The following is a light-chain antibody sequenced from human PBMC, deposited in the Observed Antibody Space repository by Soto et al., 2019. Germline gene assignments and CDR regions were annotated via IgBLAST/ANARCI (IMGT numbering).Light chain of an antibody. CDR3: QQYDKLPLT. Sequence: DRPMTHSPSSLSASVGDRVTITCQASQDISNYLNWYQQKPGKAPNLLIYDASNLETGFPSRFSGSGSGTDFTYPISSLQPEDIATYYGQQYDKLPLTLGQGTRLEIK. J-gene: IGKJ5*01. CDR1: QDISNY. CDR2: DAS. V-gene: IGKV1-33*01.